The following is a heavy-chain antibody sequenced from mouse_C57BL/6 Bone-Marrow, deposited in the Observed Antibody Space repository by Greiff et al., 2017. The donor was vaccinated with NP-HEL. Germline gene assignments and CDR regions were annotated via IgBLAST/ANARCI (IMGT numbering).Heavy chain of an antibody. CDR2: IDPSDSYT. CDR1: GYTFTSYW. V-gene: IGHV1-59*01. D-gene: IGHD2-10*02. Sequence: QVQLKQPGAELVRPGTSVKLSCKASGYTFTSYWMHWVKQRPGQGLEWIGVIDPSDSYTNYNQKFKGKATLTVDTSSSTAYMQLSSLTSEDSAVYYCARVWDYWGQGTSVTVSS. J-gene: IGHJ4*01. CDR3: ARVWDY.